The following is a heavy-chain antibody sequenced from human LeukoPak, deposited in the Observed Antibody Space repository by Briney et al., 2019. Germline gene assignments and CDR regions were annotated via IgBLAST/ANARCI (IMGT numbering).Heavy chain of an antibody. CDR2: IKQDGSEK. Sequence: GGSLRLSCAAPGFTFSSYWMRWVRQTPGKGLEWVANIKQDGSEKYYVDSVKGRFTISRDNAKNSLYLQMNSLRAEDAAVYYCARARALYSSGWYGLFDYWGQGTLVTVSS. CDR1: GFTFSSYW. V-gene: IGHV3-7*01. CDR3: ARARALYSSGWYGLFDY. D-gene: IGHD6-19*01. J-gene: IGHJ4*02.